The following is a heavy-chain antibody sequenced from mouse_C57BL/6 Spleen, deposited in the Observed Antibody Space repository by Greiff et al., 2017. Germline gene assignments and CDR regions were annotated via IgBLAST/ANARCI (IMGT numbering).Heavy chain of an antibody. J-gene: IGHJ3*01. CDR1: GYTFTSYW. D-gene: IGHD2-3*01. CDR3: ARKSEGYPAWVAY. CDR2: IDPSDSET. Sequence: VQLQQPGAELVRPGSSVKLSCKASGYTFTSYWMHWVKQRPIQGLEWIGNIDPSDSETHYNQKFKDKATLTVDKSSSTAYMQLSSLTAEDSAVYYCARKSEGYPAWVAYWGQGTLVTVSA. V-gene: IGHV1-52*01.